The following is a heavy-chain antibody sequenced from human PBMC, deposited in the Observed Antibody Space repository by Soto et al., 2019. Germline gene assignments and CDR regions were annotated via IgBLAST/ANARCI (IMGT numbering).Heavy chain of an antibody. CDR1: GFTFDDYT. J-gene: IGHJ6*02. V-gene: IGHV3-43*01. CDR2: ISWDGGST. Sequence: EVRLVESGGVVVQPGGSLRLSCAASGFTFDDYTMHWVRQAPGKGLEWVSLISWDGGSTYYADSVKGRFTISRDNSKNSLYLQMNSLRTEDTALYYCAKDITGVVVPAATAYYGMDVWGQGTTVTVSS. CDR3: AKDITGVVVPAATAYYGMDV. D-gene: IGHD2-2*01.